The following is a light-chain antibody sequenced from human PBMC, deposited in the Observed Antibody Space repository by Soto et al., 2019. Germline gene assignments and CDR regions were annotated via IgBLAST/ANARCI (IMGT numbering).Light chain of an antibody. V-gene: IGKV2-30*02. J-gene: IGKJ2*01. Sequence: DVVMTQSPLSLPVTLGQPASISCRSSQSLVHSDGNTYLNWFQQRPGKSPRRLIYQVSNRDSGVPDRFSGSGSGTDFTMKISRVEAEDVGVYYCMQGTHWPLYTFGQGTKLEI. CDR2: QVS. CDR1: QSLVHSDGNTY. CDR3: MQGTHWPLYT.